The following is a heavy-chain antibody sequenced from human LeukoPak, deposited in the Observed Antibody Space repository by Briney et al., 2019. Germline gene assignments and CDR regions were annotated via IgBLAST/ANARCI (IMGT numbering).Heavy chain of an antibody. J-gene: IGHJ4*02. CDR2: IWYDGSNK. V-gene: IGHV3-33*01. CDR3: ARLGSGWGIDY. CDR1: GFIFSSYG. Sequence: GGSLRLSCAASGFIFSSYGMHWVRQAPGKGLEWVAVIWYDGSNKYYADSVKGRFTISRDNSKNTLYLQMNSLRAEDTAVYYCARLGSGWGIDYWGQGTLVTVSS. D-gene: IGHD6-19*01.